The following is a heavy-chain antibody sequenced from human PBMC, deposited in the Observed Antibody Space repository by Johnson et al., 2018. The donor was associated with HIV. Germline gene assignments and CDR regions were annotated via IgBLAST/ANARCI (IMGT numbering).Heavy chain of an antibody. CDR3: AKKRSVLAARLGDGFDI. CDR1: GFTFSNAW. V-gene: IGHV3-15*01. CDR2: IKSKTDGGTT. D-gene: IGHD6-6*01. Sequence: VQLVESGGGVVQPGRSLRLSCAASGFTFSNAWMSWVRQAPGKGLEWVGRIKSKTDGGTTDYAAPVKGRFTISRDDSKNTLYLQMNSLRAEDTAVYYCAKKRSVLAARLGDGFDIWGQGTMVTVSS. J-gene: IGHJ3*02.